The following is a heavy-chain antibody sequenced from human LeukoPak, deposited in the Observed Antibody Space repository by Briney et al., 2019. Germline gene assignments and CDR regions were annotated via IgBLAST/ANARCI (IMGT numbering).Heavy chain of an antibody. D-gene: IGHD6-6*01. CDR3: AKSVGAQPGFDF. V-gene: IGHV3-30*18. J-gene: IGHJ4*02. CDR1: GFTFSNYG. Sequence: SGGSLRLSCTASGFTFSNYGMHWVRQAPGKGLEWVAVISFDGSNNAYLGSVKGRFTISRDNSKNTLYLHMNSLKAEDTAVYYCAKSVGAQPGFDFWGQGTLVTVSS. CDR2: ISFDGSNN.